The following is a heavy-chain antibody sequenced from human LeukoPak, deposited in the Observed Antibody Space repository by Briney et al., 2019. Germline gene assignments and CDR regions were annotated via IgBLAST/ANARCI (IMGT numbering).Heavy chain of an antibody. Sequence: ASVKVSCKASGYTFTSYGITWVRLAPGQGLEWMGWISAYNGNTNYAQMFQGRVIMTTDTSTNTAYMELRSLRADDTAMYYCARGYSYGPLWYWGQGTLVTVSS. CDR3: ARGYSYGPLWY. J-gene: IGHJ4*02. V-gene: IGHV1-18*01. CDR1: GYTFTSYG. D-gene: IGHD5-18*01. CDR2: ISAYNGNT.